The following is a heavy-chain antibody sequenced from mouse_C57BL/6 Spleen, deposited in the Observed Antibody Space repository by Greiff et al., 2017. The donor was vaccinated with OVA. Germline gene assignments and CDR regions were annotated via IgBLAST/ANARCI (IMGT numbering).Heavy chain of an antibody. D-gene: IGHD2-4*01. CDR1: GYTFTSYW. J-gene: IGHJ1*03. CDR3: ARRGGRYDYDGGYFDV. V-gene: IGHV1-52*01. Sequence: QVQLQQPGAELVRPGSSVKLSCKASGYTFTSYWLHWVKQRPIQGLEWIGNIDPSDSETHYNQKFKDKATLTVDKSSSTAYMQLSSLTSEDSAVYYCARRGGRYDYDGGYFDVWGTGTTVTVSS. CDR2: IDPSDSET.